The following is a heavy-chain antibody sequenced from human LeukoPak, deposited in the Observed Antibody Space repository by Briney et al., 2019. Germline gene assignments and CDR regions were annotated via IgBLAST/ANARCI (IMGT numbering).Heavy chain of an antibody. CDR1: GFTFSSYA. V-gene: IGHV3-30*04. J-gene: IGHJ3*02. CDR3: ARGDIQLWPSGFAFDI. Sequence: QPGGSLRLSCAASGFTFSSYAMHWVRQAPGKGLEWVAVISYDGSNKYYADSVKGRFTISRDNAKNSLYLQMNSLRAEDTAVYYCARGDIQLWPSGFAFDIWGQGTMVTVSS. CDR2: ISYDGSNK. D-gene: IGHD5-18*01.